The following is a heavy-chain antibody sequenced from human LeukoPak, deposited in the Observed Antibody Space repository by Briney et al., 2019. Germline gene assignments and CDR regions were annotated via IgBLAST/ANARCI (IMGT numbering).Heavy chain of an antibody. CDR2: INHSGST. CDR1: GGSLSGYY. V-gene: IGHV4-34*01. J-gene: IGHJ4*02. CDR3: ARQWLVSPLFDY. Sequence: SETLSLTCAVYGGSLSGYYWSWISQPPGKGLEWIGEINHSGSTNYNPSLKSRVTISVDTSKNQLSLKLSSMTAADTAVYYCARQWLVSPLFDYWGQGTLVTVSS. D-gene: IGHD6-19*01.